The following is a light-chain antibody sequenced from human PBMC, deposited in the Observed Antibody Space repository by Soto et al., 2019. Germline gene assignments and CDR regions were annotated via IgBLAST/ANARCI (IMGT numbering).Light chain of an antibody. J-gene: IGKJ2*01. V-gene: IGKV1-39*01. CDR2: AAS. CDR1: QSISNY. CDR3: QQSYSIPYT. Sequence: DIQMTQSPSSLSASVGDRVTITCRASQSISNYLNWYQQKPGKAPKLLIYAASSLQSGVPSRFSGSGSGTDFTLTISSLQPEEFATYYCQQSYSIPYTFGQGTKLEIK.